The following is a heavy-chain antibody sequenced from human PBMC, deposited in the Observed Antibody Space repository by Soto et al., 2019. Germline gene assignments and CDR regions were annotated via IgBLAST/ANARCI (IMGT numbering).Heavy chain of an antibody. Sequence: PSETLSLTCAVSGVSLTSGNWWTWVRQSPQRGLEYIGEIFHDGTANYYPSFERLVAMSVDTSRNQFSLKLTSVTAADTAVYFCARFVYDTGLNYMYLDFWGPGTLVTVSS. CDR3: ARFVYDTGLNYMYLDF. D-gene: IGHD2-8*02. CDR1: GVSLTSGNW. V-gene: IGHV4-4*02. J-gene: IGHJ4*02. CDR2: IFHDGTA.